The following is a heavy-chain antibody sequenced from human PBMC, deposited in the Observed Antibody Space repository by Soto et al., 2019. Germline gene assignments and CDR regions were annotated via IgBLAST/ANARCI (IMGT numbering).Heavy chain of an antibody. Sequence: PGGSLRLSCAASGFTFSSYEMNWVRQAPGKGLEWVSYISSSGSTIYYADSVKGRFTISRDNAKNSLYLQMNSLRAEDTAVYYCAIDMLPRVAPAAGDFQHWGQGTLVTCPQ. CDR2: ISSSGSTI. D-gene: IGHD2-8*01. CDR3: AIDMLPRVAPAAGDFQH. J-gene: IGHJ1*01. CDR1: GFTFSSYE. V-gene: IGHV3-48*03.